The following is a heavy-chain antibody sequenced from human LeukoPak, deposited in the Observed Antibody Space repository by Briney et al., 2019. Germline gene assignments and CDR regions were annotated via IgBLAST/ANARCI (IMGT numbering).Heavy chain of an antibody. CDR2: IDWNGKNF. V-gene: IGHV3-9*01. CDR1: GFTFHDYV. J-gene: IGHJ4*02. Sequence: GGSLRLSCVGSGFTFHDYVMNWVRQAPGKGLEWVSGIDWNGKNFAYADSVKGRFSISRDNAKNSLYLEMNDLRPEDTASYYCAKGQHPYCSGGSCRFGGMDSWGQGTRVTVSS. D-gene: IGHD2-15*01. CDR3: AKGQHPYCSGGSCRFGGMDS.